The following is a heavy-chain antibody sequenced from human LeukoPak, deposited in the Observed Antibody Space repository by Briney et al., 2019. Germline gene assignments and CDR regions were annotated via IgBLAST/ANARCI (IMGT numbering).Heavy chain of an antibody. D-gene: IGHD1-1*01. Sequence: PGTSLRLSCEASGFIFGTYGMHWVRQAPGKGLEWVALIWYDGSNKYYADSVKGRFTISRDNSKSTLYLQMNSLRAEDTALYYCVRQLITTWSTFDYWGQGTLVAVSS. CDR3: VRQLITTWSTFDY. J-gene: IGHJ4*02. CDR1: GFIFGTYG. V-gene: IGHV3-33*01. CDR2: IWYDGSNK.